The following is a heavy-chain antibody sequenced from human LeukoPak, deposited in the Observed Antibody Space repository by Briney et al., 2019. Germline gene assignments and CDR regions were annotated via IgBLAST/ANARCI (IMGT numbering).Heavy chain of an antibody. CDR3: ARMYLYDRIAARPGSVD. V-gene: IGHV4-30-2*01. CDR1: GGSISSGGYY. J-gene: IGHJ4*02. D-gene: IGHD6-6*01. Sequence: SETLSLTCTVSGGSISSGGYYWSWIRQPPGKGLEWIGYIYHSGSTYYNPSLKSRVTISVDRSKNQFSLKLSSVTAADTAVYYCARMYLYDRIAARPGSVDWGQGTLVTVSS. CDR2: IYHSGST.